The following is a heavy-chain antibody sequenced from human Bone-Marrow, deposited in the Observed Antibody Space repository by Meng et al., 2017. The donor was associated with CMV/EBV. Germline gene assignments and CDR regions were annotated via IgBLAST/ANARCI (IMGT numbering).Heavy chain of an antibody. CDR1: GYTFTSYD. J-gene: IGHJ5*02. CDR2: MNPNSGNT. CDR3: ARGSFRVIAIPVLSHGFDP. Sequence: ASVKVSCKASGYTFTSYDINWVRQATGQGLEWMGWMNPNSGNTGYAQKFQGRVTMTRNTSISTAYMELSSLRSEDTAVYYCARGSFRVIAIPVLSHGFDPGGQGTLVT. V-gene: IGHV1-8*01. D-gene: IGHD2-21*01.